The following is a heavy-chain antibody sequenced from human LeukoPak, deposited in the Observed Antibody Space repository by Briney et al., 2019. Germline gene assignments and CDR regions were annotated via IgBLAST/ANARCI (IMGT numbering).Heavy chain of an antibody. V-gene: IGHV3-48*03. CDR1: GFTFSSYE. Sequence: PGGSLRLSCAASGFTFSSYEMNWVRQAPGKGLEWVSYISSSGSTIYYADSVKGRFTISRDNAKNSLYLQMSSLRVEDTAVYYCARDLEDSSGLPLLAVDYWGQGTLVTVSS. J-gene: IGHJ4*02. D-gene: IGHD3-22*01. CDR2: ISSSGSTI. CDR3: ARDLEDSSGLPLLAVDY.